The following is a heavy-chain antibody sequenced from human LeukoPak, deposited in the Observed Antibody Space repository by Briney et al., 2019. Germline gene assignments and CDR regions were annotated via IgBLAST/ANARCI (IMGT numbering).Heavy chain of an antibody. V-gene: IGHV1-46*01. Sequence: ASVKVSCKASGYTFTNYYFHWVRQAPGQGLEWMGIINPSGGSTSYAQKFQGRVTMTRDTSTSTAYMELRSLRSDDTAVYYCARDLEYGSGSYRYWGQGTLVTVSS. CDR1: GYTFTNYY. J-gene: IGHJ4*02. D-gene: IGHD3-10*01. CDR3: ARDLEYGSGSYRY. CDR2: INPSGGST.